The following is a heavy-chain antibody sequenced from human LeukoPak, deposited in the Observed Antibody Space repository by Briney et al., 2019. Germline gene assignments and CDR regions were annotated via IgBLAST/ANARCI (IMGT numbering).Heavy chain of an antibody. Sequence: SETLSLTCTVSGGSISSSSYYWGWVRQPPGKGLEWIGSIYYSGSTYYNPSLKSRVTISVDTSKNQFSLKLSSVTAADTAVYYCARLRIAAAGTLPYFDYWGQGTLVTVSS. J-gene: IGHJ4*02. CDR1: GGSISSSSYY. CDR2: IYYSGST. CDR3: ARLRIAAAGTLPYFDY. D-gene: IGHD6-13*01. V-gene: IGHV4-39*01.